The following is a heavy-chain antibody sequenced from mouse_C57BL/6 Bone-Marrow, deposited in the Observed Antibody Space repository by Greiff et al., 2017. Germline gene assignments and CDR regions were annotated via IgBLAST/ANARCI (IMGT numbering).Heavy chain of an antibody. CDR1: GYTFTSYW. D-gene: IGHD2-4*01. Sequence: QVQLKESGAELVKPGASVKLSCKASGYTFTSYWMHWVKQRPGRGLEWIGRIDPNSCGTTYNEKFKSKATLTVDKPSSTAYMQLSSLTSEDSAVYYCFYYDYDRAYAMDDGGQGTSVTVSS. V-gene: IGHV1-72*01. CDR2: IDPNSCGT. J-gene: IGHJ4*01. CDR3: FYYDYDRAYAMDD.